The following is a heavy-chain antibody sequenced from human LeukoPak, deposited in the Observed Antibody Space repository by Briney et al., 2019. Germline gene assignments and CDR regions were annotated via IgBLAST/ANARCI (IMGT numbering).Heavy chain of an antibody. CDR2: INHSGST. D-gene: IGHD6-13*01. CDR1: GGSFSGYY. V-gene: IGHV4-34*01. CDR3: ATRQYSSSWDNFDY. J-gene: IGHJ4*02. Sequence: PSETLSLTCAINGGSFSGYYWSWIRQPPGKGLEWIGEINHSGSTNYNPSLKSRVTISVETSKNQFSLKLSSVTAADTAVYSCATRQYSSSWDNFDYWGQGTQVTVSS.